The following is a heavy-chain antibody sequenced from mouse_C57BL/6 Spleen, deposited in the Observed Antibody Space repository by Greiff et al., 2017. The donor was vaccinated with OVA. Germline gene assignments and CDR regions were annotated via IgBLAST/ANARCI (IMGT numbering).Heavy chain of an antibody. J-gene: IGHJ2*01. CDR1: GYTFTSYW. D-gene: IGHD1-2*01. CDR2: IDPSDSYT. CDR3: ATITTGRGGFDY. Sequence: VQLQQSGAELVKPGASVKLSCKASGYTFTSYWMHWVKQRPGQGLEWIGEIDPSDSYTNYNQKFKGKSTLTVDKSSSTAYMQLSSLTSEDSAVYYCATITTGRGGFDYWGQGTTLTVSS. V-gene: IGHV1-69*01.